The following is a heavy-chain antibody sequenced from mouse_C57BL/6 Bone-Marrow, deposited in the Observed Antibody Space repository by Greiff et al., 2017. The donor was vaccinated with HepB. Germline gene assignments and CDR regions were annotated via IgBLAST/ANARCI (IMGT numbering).Heavy chain of an antibody. CDR3: TRAYYYGSSYVASYWYFDV. CDR1: GFTFSSYA. D-gene: IGHD1-1*01. Sequence: EVKVVESGEGLVKPGGSLKLSCAASGFTFSSYAMSWVRQTPEKRLEWVAYISSGGDYIYYADTVKGRFTISRDNARNTLYLQMSSLKSEDTAMYYCTRAYYYGSSYVASYWYFDVWGTGTTVTVSS. J-gene: IGHJ1*03. CDR2: ISSGGDYI. V-gene: IGHV5-9-1*02.